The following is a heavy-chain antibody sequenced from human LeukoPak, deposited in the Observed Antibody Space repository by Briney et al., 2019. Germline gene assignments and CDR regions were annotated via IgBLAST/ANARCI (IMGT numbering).Heavy chain of an antibody. CDR1: GYTLTELS. Sequence: GASVKVSCKVSGYTLTELSMHWVRQAPGKGLEWMGGFDPEDGETIYAQKFQGRLTMTEDRSTDTAYMELSSLRSEDTAVYYCATGKRSNDAFDIWGQGTLVTVSS. D-gene: IGHD1-1*01. CDR2: FDPEDGET. V-gene: IGHV1-24*01. J-gene: IGHJ3*02. CDR3: ATGKRSNDAFDI.